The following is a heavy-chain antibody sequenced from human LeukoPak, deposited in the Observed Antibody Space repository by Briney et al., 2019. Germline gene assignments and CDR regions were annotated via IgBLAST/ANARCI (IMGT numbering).Heavy chain of an antibody. V-gene: IGHV3-23*01. CDR1: GFTFSSYA. CDR2: ISGSGGST. CDR3: AKSYGSNFIADAFDI. D-gene: IGHD4-23*01. J-gene: IGHJ3*02. Sequence: QAGGSLRLSCAASGFTFSSYAMSWVRQAPGKGLEWVSAISGSGGSTYYADSVKGRFTISRDNSKDTLYLQMNSLRAEDTAVYYCAKSYGSNFIADAFDIWGQGTMVTVSS.